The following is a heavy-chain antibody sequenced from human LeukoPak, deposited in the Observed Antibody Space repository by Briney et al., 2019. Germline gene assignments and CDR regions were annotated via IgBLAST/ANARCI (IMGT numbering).Heavy chain of an antibody. CDR3: ARDGEQWLGYFQH. Sequence: GSLRISCSASGFTFSSYAMHWVRQAPGKGLEWVAAVSYDGSNKYYADSVKGRFTISRDNSKNTLYLQMNSLRAEDTAVYYCARDGEQWLGYFQHWGQGTLVTVSS. V-gene: IGHV3-30*14. D-gene: IGHD6-19*01. CDR2: VSYDGSNK. J-gene: IGHJ1*01. CDR1: GFTFSSYA.